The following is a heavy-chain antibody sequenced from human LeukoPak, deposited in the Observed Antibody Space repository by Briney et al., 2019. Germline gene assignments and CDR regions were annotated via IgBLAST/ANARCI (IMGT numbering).Heavy chain of an antibody. CDR1: GFTFSSYR. Sequence: GGSLRLSCVVSGFTFSSYRMNWVRQAPGKGLEWVSYISSSSSTIYYADSVEGRFTISRDNAKNSLYLQMNSLRDEDTAVYYCARSSGSGNSYNYFDYWGQGTLVTVSS. CDR2: ISSSSSTI. CDR3: ARSSGSGNSYNYFDY. D-gene: IGHD3-10*01. J-gene: IGHJ4*02. V-gene: IGHV3-48*02.